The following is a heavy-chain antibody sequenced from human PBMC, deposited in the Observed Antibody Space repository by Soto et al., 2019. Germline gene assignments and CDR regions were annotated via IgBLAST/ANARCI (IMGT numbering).Heavy chain of an antibody. CDR3: AKDSGYNYGYFRWFDP. J-gene: IGHJ5*02. CDR1: GGSVSSGNYY. Sequence: PSETLCLTCTASGGSVSSGNYYWSWIRQPPGKGLEWIGFIYYTGSSSYNPSLKSRVTMSLDKSNNQFSLKLTSVTAADTAVYYCAKDSGYNYGYFRWFDPWGQGTLVTVPQ. D-gene: IGHD5-18*01. V-gene: IGHV4-61*01. CDR2: IYYTGSS.